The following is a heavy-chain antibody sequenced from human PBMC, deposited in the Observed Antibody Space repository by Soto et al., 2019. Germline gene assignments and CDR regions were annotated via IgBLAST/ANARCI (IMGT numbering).Heavy chain of an antibody. CDR3: ARGRLTGYYYYYMDV. CDR2: INHSGST. Sequence: TLSLTCAVYGGSFSGYYWSWIRQPPGKGLEWIGEINHSGSTNYNPSLKSRVTISVDTSKNQFSLKLSSVTAADTAVYYCARGRLTGYYYYYMDVWGKGTTVTVSS. D-gene: IGHD3-9*01. CDR1: GGSFSGYY. J-gene: IGHJ6*03. V-gene: IGHV4-34*01.